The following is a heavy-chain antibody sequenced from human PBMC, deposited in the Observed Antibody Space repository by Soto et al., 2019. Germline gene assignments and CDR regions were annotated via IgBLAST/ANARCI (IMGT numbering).Heavy chain of an antibody. V-gene: IGHV3-30*18. CDR3: AKDRGTSAPRVWGHYYGMDV. D-gene: IGHD2-2*01. CDR2: ISYDGSNK. Sequence: GGSLRLSCVASGFTFSSHGMHWVRQAPGKGLEWVAVISYDGSNKYYADSVKGRFTISRDNSKNTVYLQMNSLRAEDTAVYYCAKDRGTSAPRVWGHYYGMDVWGQG. J-gene: IGHJ6*02. CDR1: GFTFSSHG.